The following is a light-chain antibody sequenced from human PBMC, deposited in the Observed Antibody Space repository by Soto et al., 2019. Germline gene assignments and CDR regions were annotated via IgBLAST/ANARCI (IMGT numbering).Light chain of an antibody. CDR2: KAS. V-gene: IGLV2-14*01. Sequence: QSVLTQPASVSGSPGQSITISCTGTSSDVGGYDYVSWYQQHPGKAPRLMIYKASNRPSGVSHRFSGSRSGNTASLTISGLQVEDEADYYCRSYTSRSPLNGFANGTKVTV. CDR3: RSYTSRSPLNG. J-gene: IGLJ1*01. CDR1: SSDVGGYDY.